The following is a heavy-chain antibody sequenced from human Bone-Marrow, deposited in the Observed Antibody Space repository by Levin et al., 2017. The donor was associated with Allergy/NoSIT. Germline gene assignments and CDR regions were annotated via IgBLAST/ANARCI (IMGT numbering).Heavy chain of an antibody. Sequence: GESLKISCAASGFTFSIHWMNWVRQTPGKGLEWLANINKDGTEEYYVDSVKGRFTISRDNAQNSLFLQMDNLRVEDTALYYCARGLRSALDNWGQGTLVTVSS. CDR2: INKDGTEE. V-gene: IGHV3-7*01. J-gene: IGHJ4*02. CDR3: ARGLRSALDN. CDR1: GFTFSIHW.